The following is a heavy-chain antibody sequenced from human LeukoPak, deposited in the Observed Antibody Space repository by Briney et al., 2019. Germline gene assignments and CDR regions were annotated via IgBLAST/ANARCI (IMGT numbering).Heavy chain of an antibody. CDR3: AKDLKQWLARGYYFDY. J-gene: IGHJ4*02. V-gene: IGHV3-30*02. CDR1: GFTFSSYG. CDR2: IRYDGSNK. D-gene: IGHD6-19*01. Sequence: GGSLRLSCAASGFTFSSYGMHWVRQAPGKGLEWVAFIRYDGSNKYYADSVKGRFTISRDNSKNTLYLQMNSLRAEDTAVYYCAKDLKQWLARGYYFDYWGQGTLVTVSS.